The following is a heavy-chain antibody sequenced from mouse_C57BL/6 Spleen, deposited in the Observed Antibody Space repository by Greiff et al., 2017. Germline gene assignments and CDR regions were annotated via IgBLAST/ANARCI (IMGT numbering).Heavy chain of an antibody. J-gene: IGHJ4*01. CDR3: ARSMDY. CDR1: GFTFSDFY. CDR2: SRNKANDYTT. Sequence: DVHLVESGGGLVQSGRSLRLSCATSGFTFSDFYMEWVRQAPGKGLEWIAASRNKANDYTTEYSASVKGRFIVSRDTSQSILHLQMNALRAEDTAIYYCARSMDYWGQGTSVTVSS. V-gene: IGHV7-1*01.